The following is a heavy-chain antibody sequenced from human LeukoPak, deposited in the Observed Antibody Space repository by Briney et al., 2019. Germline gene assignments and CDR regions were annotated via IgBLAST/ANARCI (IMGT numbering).Heavy chain of an antibody. D-gene: IGHD5-12*01. J-gene: IGHJ6*03. CDR1: GYTFSNYG. V-gene: IGHV1-18*04. Sequence: ASVKVSCKASGYTFSNYGMSWVRQAPGHGLEWMGWISGFNGHTKYSQESQGRVTMTTDTSTSTAYMEVRSLRSDDTAVYYCARAWLRRKYYYYMDVWGKGTTVTVSS. CDR3: ARAWLRRKYYYYMDV. CDR2: ISGFNGHT.